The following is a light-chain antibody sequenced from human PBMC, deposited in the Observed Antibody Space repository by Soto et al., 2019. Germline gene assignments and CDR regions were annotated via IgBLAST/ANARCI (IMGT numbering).Light chain of an antibody. CDR3: QQYGSSGT. Sequence: EIVTTQSPATLSVSPGGRPTLACRASQSVSSNLAWYQQKPGQAPRLLIYGASNRATGIPDRFSGSGSGTDFTLSISRLEPEDFAVYYCQQYGSSGTFGQGTKVDIK. V-gene: IGKV3-20*01. J-gene: IGKJ1*01. CDR1: QSVSSN. CDR2: GAS.